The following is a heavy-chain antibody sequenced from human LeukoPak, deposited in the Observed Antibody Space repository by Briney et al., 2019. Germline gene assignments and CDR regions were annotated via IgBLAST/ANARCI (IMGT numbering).Heavy chain of an antibody. CDR3: ASDWGLSQLEYCSNTNCYMGAFDI. V-gene: IGHV1-2*02. CDR1: GYTFTGYY. D-gene: IGHD2-2*02. J-gene: IGHJ3*02. Sequence: ASVNVSCKASGYTFTGYYMHWVRQAPGQGLEWMGWINPNRGGANYAQTFRGRVTMTRDTPISTAYMELSKLRSDDTAVYYCASDWGLSQLEYCSNTNCYMGAFDIWGQGTMVTVSS. CDR2: INPNRGGA.